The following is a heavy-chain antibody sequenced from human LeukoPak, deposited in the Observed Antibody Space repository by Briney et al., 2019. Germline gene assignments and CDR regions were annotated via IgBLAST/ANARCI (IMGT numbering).Heavy chain of an antibody. CDR3: ARDRNWGLDY. CDR2: IYYSGST. J-gene: IGHJ4*02. D-gene: IGHD7-27*01. Sequence: SETLSLTCTVSGGSISSYYWSWIRQPPGKGLEWIGYIYYSGSTNYNPSLESRVTISVDTSKNQFSLKLSSVTAADTAVYYCARDRNWGLDYWGQGTLVTVSS. V-gene: IGHV4-59*01. CDR1: GGSISSYY.